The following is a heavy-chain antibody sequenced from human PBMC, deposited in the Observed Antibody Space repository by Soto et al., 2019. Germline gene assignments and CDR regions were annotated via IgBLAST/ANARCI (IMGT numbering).Heavy chain of an antibody. CDR1: GGSISSSNW. V-gene: IGHV4-4*02. J-gene: IGHJ4*02. CDR3: ARDPPIMITFGGVIVSEGYGY. Sequence: KPSETLSLTCAVSGGSISSSNWWSWVRQPPGKGLEWIGEIYHSGSTNYNPPLKSRVTISVDKSKNQFSLKLSSVTAADTAVYYCARDPPIMITFGGVIVSEGYGYWGQGTLVTVSS. CDR2: IYHSGST. D-gene: IGHD3-16*02.